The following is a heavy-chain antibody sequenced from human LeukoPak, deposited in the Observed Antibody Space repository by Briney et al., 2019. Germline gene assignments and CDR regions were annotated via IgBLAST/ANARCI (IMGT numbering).Heavy chain of an antibody. V-gene: IGHV3-23*01. CDR3: ARRDRGYNYGFIDY. Sequence: GGSLRLSCAASGFTFSNYAMAWVRQAPGKGLEWVSGLSGSGGNTFYAVSVKGRFTISRDNPKNTLYLQLNSLRAEDTALYYCARRDRGYNYGFIDYWGRGTLVTVSS. J-gene: IGHJ4*02. D-gene: IGHD5-18*01. CDR1: GFTFSNYA. CDR2: LSGSGGNT.